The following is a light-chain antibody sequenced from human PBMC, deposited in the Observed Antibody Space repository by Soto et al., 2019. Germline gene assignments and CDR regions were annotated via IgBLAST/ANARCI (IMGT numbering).Light chain of an antibody. V-gene: IGLV2-8*01. CDR3: SSYAGSDNYV. J-gene: IGLJ1*01. Sequence: QSALTQPPSASGSPGQSVTISCTGISSDVGDHNLVSWYQQYPGKAPKLLIYQVTNRASGVPNRFSGSKSGNTASLTVSGLQAEDEADYYCSSYAGSDNYVFGTGTKLTVL. CDR2: QVT. CDR1: SSDVGDHNL.